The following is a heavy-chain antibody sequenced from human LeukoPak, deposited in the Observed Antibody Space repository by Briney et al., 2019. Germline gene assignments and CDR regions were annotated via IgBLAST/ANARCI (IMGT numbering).Heavy chain of an antibody. CDR2: INLNSGGT. CDR3: ARDISHSSSWYIESVYYYMDV. D-gene: IGHD6-13*01. Sequence: GASVKVSCKASGYTFTGYYFHWVRQAPGQGLELMGWINLNSGGTNYAQKFQGRVTMTRDTSISTAYMELSRLRSDDTAVYYCARDISHSSSWYIESVYYYMDVWGKGTTVTISS. CDR1: GYTFTGYY. J-gene: IGHJ6*03. V-gene: IGHV1-2*02.